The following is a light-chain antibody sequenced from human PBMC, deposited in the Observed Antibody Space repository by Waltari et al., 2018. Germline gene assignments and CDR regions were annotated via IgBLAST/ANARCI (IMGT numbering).Light chain of an antibody. V-gene: IGKV3-11*01. Sequence: EIALTQSPATLSLSPGERATLSCRASQSVSSYLAWYQQKPGQAPRLLNYDASNSATGIPGRFSGSGSGTDFTLTISSLEPEDFAVYYCQQRSNWPPITFGQGTRLEIK. J-gene: IGKJ5*01. CDR2: DAS. CDR3: QQRSNWPPIT. CDR1: QSVSSY.